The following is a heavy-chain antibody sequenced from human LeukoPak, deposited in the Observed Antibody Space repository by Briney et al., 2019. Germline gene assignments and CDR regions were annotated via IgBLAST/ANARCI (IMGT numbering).Heavy chain of an antibody. D-gene: IGHD4-23*01. CDR2: IYYSGST. Sequence: SETLSLTCTVSGGSISSYYWSWIRQPPGKGLEWIGYIYYSGSTNYNPSLKSRVTISVDMSKNQFSLKLSSVTAADTAVYYCAREIPDGNLDSWGQGTLVTVSS. J-gene: IGHJ4*02. V-gene: IGHV4-59*01. CDR3: AREIPDGNLDS. CDR1: GGSISSYY.